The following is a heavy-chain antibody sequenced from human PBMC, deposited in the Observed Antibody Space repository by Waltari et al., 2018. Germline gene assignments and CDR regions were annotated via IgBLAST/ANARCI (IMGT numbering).Heavy chain of an antibody. D-gene: IGHD3-16*01. Sequence: QLQLHESGPGLVKPSETLSLSCTISGGSMTSHYWTWIRQPPGKELESIGYIHNTGTTQYNPSLKSRVTISMDTSKNQFSLKLSSLTAADTAMYYCARVPVMTPGGGPFDHWGQGILVTVSS. V-gene: IGHV4-59*11. CDR2: IHNTGTT. CDR1: GGSMTSHY. CDR3: ARVPVMTPGGGPFDH. J-gene: IGHJ4*02.